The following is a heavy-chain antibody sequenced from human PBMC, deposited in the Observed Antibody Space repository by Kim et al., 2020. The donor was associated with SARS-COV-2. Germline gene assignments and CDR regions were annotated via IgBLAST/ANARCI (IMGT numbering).Heavy chain of an antibody. D-gene: IGHD6-25*01. CDR1: GFTFSSYW. Sequence: GGSLRLSCAASGFTFSSYWMHWVRQVPGKGLVWVSRINGVGSSTSYADSVKGRFTISRDNAKNTLYLQMNSLRGEDTAVYYCARDAAPSVYWGQGTLVTVSS. CDR2: INGVGSST. J-gene: IGHJ4*02. CDR3: ARDAAPSVY. V-gene: IGHV3-74*01.